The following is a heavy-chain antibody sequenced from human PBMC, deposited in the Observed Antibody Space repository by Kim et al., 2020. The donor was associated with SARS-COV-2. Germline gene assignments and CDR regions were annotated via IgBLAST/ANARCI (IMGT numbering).Heavy chain of an antibody. Sequence: KYYSTSLKTRLTSSKDTSKNQVVLTMTNMDPVDTATYYCARDSITGTVDYWGQGTLVTVSS. CDR2: K. V-gene: IGHV2-70*01. CDR3: ARDSITGTVDY. J-gene: IGHJ4*02. D-gene: IGHD1-20*01.